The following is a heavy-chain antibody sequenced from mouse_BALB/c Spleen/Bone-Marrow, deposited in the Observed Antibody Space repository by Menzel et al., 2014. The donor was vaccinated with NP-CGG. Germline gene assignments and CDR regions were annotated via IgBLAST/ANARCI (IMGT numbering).Heavy chain of an antibody. CDR1: GYTFTSYW. J-gene: IGHJ4*01. CDR2: INPSTGYT. CDR3: ARGNPLYAMDY. Sequence: QVQLKQSGAELAKPGASVKVSCKASGYTFTSYWMHWVKQRPGQGLEWIGYINPSTGYTDYNQKFNDKATLTADKSSSTAYMQLSSLTSKDSAVYYCARGNPLYAMDYWGQGTSVTVSS. V-gene: IGHV1-7*01. D-gene: IGHD2-1*01.